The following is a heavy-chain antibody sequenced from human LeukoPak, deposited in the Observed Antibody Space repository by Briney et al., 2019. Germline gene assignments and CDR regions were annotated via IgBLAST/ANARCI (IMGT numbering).Heavy chain of an antibody. CDR2: ISGSAGST. Sequence: GGSLRLSCAASGFTFSTYAMSWVRLAPGKGLEWVSAISGSAGSTYYADSVKGRFTISRDNSKNTLYLQMNSLRADDTAVYYCAKGGANYSDTSGRLVVYWYFDLWGRGTLVTVSS. D-gene: IGHD3-22*01. J-gene: IGHJ2*01. CDR3: AKGGANYSDTSGRLVVYWYFDL. V-gene: IGHV3-23*01. CDR1: GFTFSTYA.